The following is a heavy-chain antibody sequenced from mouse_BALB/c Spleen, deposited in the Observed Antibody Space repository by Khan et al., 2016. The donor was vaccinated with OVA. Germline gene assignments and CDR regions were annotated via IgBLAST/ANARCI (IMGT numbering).Heavy chain of an antibody. J-gene: IGHJ1*03. CDR3: AISGSNVHWYFDV. D-gene: IGHD2-5*01. CDR1: GFTFSSFG. CDR2: ISSGSSII. Sequence: EVELVESGGGLVQPGGSRKLSCAASGFTFSSFGMHWVRQAPKKGLEWVAYISSGSSIIYYVDTVKGRFTISRDNPKNPLFLQMNSLRSEDTAMFYCAISGSNVHWYFDVWGKGTSVTVSS. V-gene: IGHV5-17*02.